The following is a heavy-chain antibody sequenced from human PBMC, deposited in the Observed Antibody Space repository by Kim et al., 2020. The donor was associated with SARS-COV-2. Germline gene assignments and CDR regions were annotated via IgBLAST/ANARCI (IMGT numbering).Heavy chain of an antibody. D-gene: IGHD3-3*01. J-gene: IGHJ4*02. CDR2: VSHDGSGR. Sequence: GGSLRLSCAASGFTASGFTFSNHGLHSVRQAPCKGLEWVAIVSHDGSGRYYADSVKCRFTISRDNSQNIICLEMNSMREEDTAVYYCAKEAGDFWIGFNYAFDYWGQGTLVTVSS. CDR3: AKEAGDFWIGFNYAFDY. V-gene: IGHV3-30*18. CDR1: SGFTASGFTFSNHG.